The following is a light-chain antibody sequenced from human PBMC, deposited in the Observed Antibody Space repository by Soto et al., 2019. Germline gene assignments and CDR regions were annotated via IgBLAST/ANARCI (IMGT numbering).Light chain of an antibody. CDR3: QRYSDWPPWT. Sequence: EIVMTQSPATLSVSPGERATLSCRASQSVSSKLAWYQQKAGQAPRLLIYDASIRATGIPDRFIGSGSGTEFTLTITSLQSEDFAVYYCQRYSDWPPWTFGQGTKVEIK. J-gene: IGKJ1*01. CDR1: QSVSSK. V-gene: IGKV3-15*01. CDR2: DAS.